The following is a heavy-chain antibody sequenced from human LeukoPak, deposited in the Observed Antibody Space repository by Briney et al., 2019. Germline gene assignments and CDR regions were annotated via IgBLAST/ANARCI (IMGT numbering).Heavy chain of an antibody. CDR3: AKDLTDSSGYYYSPGDY. CDR2: ISSSGSTI. CDR1: GFTFSDYY. Sequence: PGGSLRLSCAASGFTFSDYYMSWIRQAPGKGLEWVSYISSSGSTIYYADSVKGRFTISRDNAKNSLYLQMNSLRAEDTALYYCAKDLTDSSGYYYSPGDYWGQGTLVTVSS. J-gene: IGHJ4*02. V-gene: IGHV3-11*01. D-gene: IGHD3-22*01.